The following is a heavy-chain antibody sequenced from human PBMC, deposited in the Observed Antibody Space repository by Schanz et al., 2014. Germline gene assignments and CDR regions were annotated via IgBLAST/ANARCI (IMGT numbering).Heavy chain of an antibody. V-gene: IGHV1-2*06. D-gene: IGHD3-16*01. CDR1: GYTFTNHY. CDR3: SRGIVGGLDC. Sequence: QVQVIQSGPEVKKPGASVKVSCKASGYTFTNHYLHWVRQAPGQGLEWMGRISPSSGGTNYAQNFQGRVTMTKDTSINTVYMELSTLTSDDTAVYYCSRGIVGGLDCWGQGTLVTVSS. J-gene: IGHJ4*02. CDR2: ISPSSGGT.